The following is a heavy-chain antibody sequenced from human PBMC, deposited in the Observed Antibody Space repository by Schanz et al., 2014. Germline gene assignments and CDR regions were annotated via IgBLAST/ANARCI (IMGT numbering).Heavy chain of an antibody. D-gene: IGHD2-15*01. CDR3: VTEKRMESGASAKAFDI. V-gene: IGHV1-46*01. CDR1: NYIFTNYY. J-gene: IGHJ3*02. Sequence: QVQLVQSAAEAKKPGASAKLSCKASNYIFTNYYIHCVRQAPGLGLEWMGMINPCDDTIDYATKFQGRVTMTRDTSTTTIYMELSSLRADDTGMYDCVTEKRMESGASAKAFDIWGQGTWVTVSS. CDR2: INPCDDTI.